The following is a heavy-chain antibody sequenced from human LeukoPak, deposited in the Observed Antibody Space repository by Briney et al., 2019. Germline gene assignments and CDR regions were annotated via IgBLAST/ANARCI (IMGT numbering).Heavy chain of an antibody. CDR2: ISWNSGSI. Sequence: PGGSLRLSCAASGFTFDDYAMHWVRQAPGKGLEWDSGISWNSGSIGYADSVKGRFTISRDNAKNSLYLQMNSLRAEDTALYYCAKVIVSDDAFDIWGQGTMVTVSS. CDR1: GFTFDDYA. V-gene: IGHV3-9*01. J-gene: IGHJ3*02. D-gene: IGHD2-2*01. CDR3: AKVIVSDDAFDI.